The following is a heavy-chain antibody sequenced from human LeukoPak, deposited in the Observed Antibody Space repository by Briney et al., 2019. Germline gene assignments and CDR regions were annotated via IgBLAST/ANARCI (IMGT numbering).Heavy chain of an antibody. CDR2: IYYSGST. Sequence: PSETLSLTCSVSGGSISSYYWSWIRQPPGKGLEWIGYIYYSGSTNYNPSLKSRVTISVDPSKNQFSLKLTSVTAADTAVYFCARGFGSSWYGAMYYWGQGTLVTVSS. V-gene: IGHV4-59*01. CDR1: GGSISSYY. D-gene: IGHD6-19*01. CDR3: ARGFGSSWYGAMYY. J-gene: IGHJ4*02.